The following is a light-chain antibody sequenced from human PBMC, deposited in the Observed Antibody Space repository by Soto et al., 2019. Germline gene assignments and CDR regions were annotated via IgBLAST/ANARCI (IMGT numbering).Light chain of an antibody. Sequence: SQKTQSPSALSASVGDRVTITCRASQSIKTWLAWYQRKPGRAPNLLIYDASSLQSGVPSRFSGSGSGTEFTLTISSLQPDDSATYYCQQYESYSWTFGQGTKVDIK. V-gene: IGKV1-5*01. CDR3: QQYESYSWT. J-gene: IGKJ1*01. CDR1: QSIKTW. CDR2: DAS.